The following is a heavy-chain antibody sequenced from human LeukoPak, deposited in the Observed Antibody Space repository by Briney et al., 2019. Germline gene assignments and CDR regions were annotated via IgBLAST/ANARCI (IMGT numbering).Heavy chain of an antibody. V-gene: IGHV3-20*04. D-gene: IGHD2-21*01. CDR3: ARDIRDSDIVVVIASP. J-gene: IGHJ5*02. CDR2: INWNGGST. Sequence: GGSLRLSCAASGFTFSRYWMSWVRQAPGKWLEWVSGINWNGGSTVYADSVKGRFTISRDNAKNSLYLQMNSLRAEDTALYYCARDIRDSDIVVVIASPWGQGTLVTVSS. CDR1: GFTFSRYW.